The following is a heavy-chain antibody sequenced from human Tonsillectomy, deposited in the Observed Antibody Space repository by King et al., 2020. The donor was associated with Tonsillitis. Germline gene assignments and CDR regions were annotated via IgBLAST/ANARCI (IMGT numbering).Heavy chain of an antibody. CDR2: IRSKTHGGTT. D-gene: IGHD4-11*01. J-gene: IGHJ4*02. V-gene: IGHV3-49*03. CDR1: GFTFGDYA. CDR3: TRISYGNYGRGYFDY. Sequence: VQLVESGGGLEQPGRSLRLSCTASGFTFGDYAMSWFRQTPGKGLEWVGFIRSKTHGGTTEYAASVKGRFTISRDDSRSIAYLQMNSLKTEDTAIYYCTRISYGNYGRGYFDYWGQGTLVTVSS.